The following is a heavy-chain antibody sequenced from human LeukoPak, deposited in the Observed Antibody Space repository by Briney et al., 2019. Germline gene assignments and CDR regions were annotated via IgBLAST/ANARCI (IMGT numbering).Heavy chain of an antibody. J-gene: IGHJ5*02. Sequence: GGSLKLSCAASGFTLSNSAIHWVRQASGKGLEWVGLIDRPAKSYATAYGASVGGRFTISRDDSKNTAYLQMDSLKTEDTALYYCTRDRGTYNWLDPWGQGTLVTVSS. D-gene: IGHD1-26*01. V-gene: IGHV3-73*01. CDR2: IDRPAKSYAT. CDR1: GFTLSNSA. CDR3: TRDRGTYNWLDP.